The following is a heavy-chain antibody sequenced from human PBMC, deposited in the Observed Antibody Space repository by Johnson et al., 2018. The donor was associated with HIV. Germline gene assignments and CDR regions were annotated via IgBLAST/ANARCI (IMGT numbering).Heavy chain of an antibody. CDR2: INWNGGST. D-gene: IGHD3-22*01. CDR1: GFTFDDYG. V-gene: IGHV3-20*04. J-gene: IGHJ3*02. Sequence: MLLVESGGGVVRPGGSLRLSCAASGFTFDDYGMSWVRQAPGKGLEWVSDINWNGGSTYYADSVKGRFTISRDNAKHSLYLQMNSLRTEDTAMYYCAKGQSSGYPKDAFDIWGRGTIVTISS. CDR3: AKGQSSGYPKDAFDI.